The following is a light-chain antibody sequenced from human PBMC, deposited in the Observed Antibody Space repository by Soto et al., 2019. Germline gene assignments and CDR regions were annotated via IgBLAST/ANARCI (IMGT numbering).Light chain of an antibody. CDR1: SSDVGGYNY. Sequence: QSALTQPASVSGSPGQSIPISCTGTSSDVGGYNYVSWYQQHPGKVPKLIIYEVRNRPSGVSPRFSGSKSGNMASLTISGLLAEDEADYYCMSRTSTVTFVFGTGTKVTVL. V-gene: IGLV2-14*01. J-gene: IGLJ1*01. CDR3: MSRTSTVTFV. CDR2: EVR.